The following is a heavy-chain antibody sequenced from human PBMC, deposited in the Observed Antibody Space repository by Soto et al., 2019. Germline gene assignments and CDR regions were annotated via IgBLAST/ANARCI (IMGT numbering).Heavy chain of an antibody. CDR2: VYYTGST. CDR1: VGSISGSY. Sequence: AETLSLSCIVSVGSISGSYWSWIRQSPGKGLEWLGYVYYTGSTNYSPSLRSRVSISVDTSKNEFSLRLSSVTAADTAVYFCARSVAVPGAHIDYWGQGTQVTVSS. CDR3: ARSVAVPGAHIDY. J-gene: IGHJ4*02. V-gene: IGHV4-59*01. D-gene: IGHD6-19*01.